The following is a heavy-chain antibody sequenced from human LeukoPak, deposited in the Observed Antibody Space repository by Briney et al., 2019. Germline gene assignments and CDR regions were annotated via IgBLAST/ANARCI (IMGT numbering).Heavy chain of an antibody. CDR3: ARDPTTVTKGFDI. CDR2: ISYSGST. J-gene: IGHJ3*02. V-gene: IGHV4-61*01. CDR1: GGSISSSSYY. Sequence: SETLSLTRTVSGGSISSSSYYWGWIRQPPGKGLEWIGYISYSGSTNYNPSLKSRVTISVDTSKKQFSLKLSSVTAADTAVYYCARDPTTVTKGFDIWGQGTLVTVSS. D-gene: IGHD4-17*01.